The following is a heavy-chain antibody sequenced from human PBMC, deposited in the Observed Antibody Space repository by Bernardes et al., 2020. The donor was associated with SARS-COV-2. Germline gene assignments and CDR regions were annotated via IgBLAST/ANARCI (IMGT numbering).Heavy chain of an antibody. D-gene: IGHD6-19*01. V-gene: IGHV1-3*01. J-gene: IGHJ6*03. CDR2: INAGNGNT. CDR3: ARDGAGSLYYYMDV. Sequence: ASVKVSCKASGYTFTSYAMHWVRQAPGQRLEWMGWINAGNGNTKYSQKFQGRVTITRDTSASTAYMELSSLRSEDTAVYYCARDGAGSLYYYMDVWGKGTTVTVSS. CDR1: GYTFTSYA.